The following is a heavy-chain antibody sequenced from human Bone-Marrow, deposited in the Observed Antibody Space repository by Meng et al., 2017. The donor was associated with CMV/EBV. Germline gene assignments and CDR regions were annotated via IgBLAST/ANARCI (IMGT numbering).Heavy chain of an antibody. CDR3: AKDMRISSIAARSALDY. CDR1: GFTFSSYG. Sequence: LSLTCAASGFTFSSYGMHWVRQAPGKGLEWVAFIRYDGSNKYYADSVKGRFTISRDNSKNTLYLQMNSLRAEDTAVYYCAKDMRISSIAARSALDYWGQGTLVTVSS. D-gene: IGHD6-6*01. V-gene: IGHV3-30*02. J-gene: IGHJ4*02. CDR2: IRYDGSNK.